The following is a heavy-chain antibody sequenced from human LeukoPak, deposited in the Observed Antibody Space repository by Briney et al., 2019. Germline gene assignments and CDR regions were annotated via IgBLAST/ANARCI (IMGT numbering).Heavy chain of an antibody. J-gene: IGHJ5*02. V-gene: IGHV3-53*01. CDR1: GFTVNNNY. Sequence: GGSLRLSCAAFGFTVNNNYVSWVRQAPGKGLEWVSVIYGGGSTYYADSVKGRFTISRGNSKNTVYLQMNSLRAEDAAVYYCARVQRSSNWFDPWGQGTLVTVSS. D-gene: IGHD5-24*01. CDR2: IYGGGST. CDR3: ARVQRSSNWFDP.